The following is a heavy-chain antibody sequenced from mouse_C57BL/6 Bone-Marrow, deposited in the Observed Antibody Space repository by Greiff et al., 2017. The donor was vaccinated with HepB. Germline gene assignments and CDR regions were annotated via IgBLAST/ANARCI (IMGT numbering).Heavy chain of an antibody. CDR3: ARWLLPWYFDV. CDR2: INYDGSST. Sequence: EVQRVESEGGLVQPGSSMKLSCTASGFTFSDYYMAWVRQVPEKGLEWVANINYDGSSTYYLDSLKSRFIISRDNAKNILYLQMSSLKSEDTATYYCARWLLPWYFDVWGTGTTVTVSS. D-gene: IGHD2-3*01. V-gene: IGHV5-16*01. J-gene: IGHJ1*03. CDR1: GFTFSDYY.